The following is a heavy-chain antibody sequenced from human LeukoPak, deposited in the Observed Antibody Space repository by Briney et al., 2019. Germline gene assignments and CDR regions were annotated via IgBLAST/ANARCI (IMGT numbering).Heavy chain of an antibody. CDR3: ARSQPGLVVDY. J-gene: IGHJ4*02. CDR2: IQYDGANK. CDR1: GFTFSNYG. V-gene: IGHV3-30*02. Sequence: PGGSLRLSCAASGFTFSNYGMHWARQAPGKGLEWVGFIQYDGANKNYADSVKGRFTISRDNSKNTLYLQMGSLRAEDMAVYYCARSQPGLVVDYWGQGTLVTVSS. D-gene: IGHD2-8*02.